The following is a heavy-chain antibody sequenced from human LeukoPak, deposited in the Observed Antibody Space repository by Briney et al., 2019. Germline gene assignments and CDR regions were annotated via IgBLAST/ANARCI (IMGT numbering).Heavy chain of an antibody. CDR2: ISYDGSNK. Sequence: GGSLRLSCAASGFTFSSYAMHWVRQAPGKGLEWVAVISYDGSNKYYADSVKGRFTISRDNSKNTLYLQMNSLRAEDTAVYYCARVWVTYDGYKPTVSINYYYYGMDVWGQGTTVTVSS. CDR1: GFTFSSYA. V-gene: IGHV3-30*04. CDR3: ARVWVTYDGYKPTVSINYYYYGMDV. J-gene: IGHJ6*02. D-gene: IGHD5-24*01.